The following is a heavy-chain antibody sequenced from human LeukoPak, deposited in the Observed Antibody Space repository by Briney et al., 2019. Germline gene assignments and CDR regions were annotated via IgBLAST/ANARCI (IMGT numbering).Heavy chain of an antibody. J-gene: IGHJ4*02. Sequence: GGSLRLSCAASGFTFSSYAMSWVRQAPGKGLEWVSAISGSGGSTYYADSVKGRFTISRDNSKSTLYLQMNSLRAEDTAVYYCAKGPRGDFWSGSQLDYWGQGTLVTVSS. CDR3: AKGPRGDFWSGSQLDY. CDR1: GFTFSSYA. D-gene: IGHD3-3*01. V-gene: IGHV3-23*01. CDR2: ISGSGGST.